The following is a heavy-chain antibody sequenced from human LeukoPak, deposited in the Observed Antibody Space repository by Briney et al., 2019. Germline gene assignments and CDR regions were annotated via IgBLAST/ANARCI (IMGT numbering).Heavy chain of an antibody. D-gene: IGHD2-15*01. V-gene: IGHV1-2*02. CDR1: GYTFTGYY. CDR2: INPNSGGT. CDR3: GRGHYCSGGSCYSYNWFDP. J-gene: IGHJ5*02. Sequence: ASVKVSCKASGYTFTGYYMHWVRQAPGQGLEWMGWINPNSGGTNYAQKFQGRVTMTRDTSISTAYMELSRLRSDDTAVYYCGRGHYCSGGSCYSYNWFDPWGQGTLVTVSS.